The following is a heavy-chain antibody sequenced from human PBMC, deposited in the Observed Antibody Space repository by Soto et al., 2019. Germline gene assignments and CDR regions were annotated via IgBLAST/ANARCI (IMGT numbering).Heavy chain of an antibody. V-gene: IGHV4-4*07. CDR3: AREAGPDRWFDP. CDR2: ISTSGTT. D-gene: IGHD6-19*01. Sequence: QVQLQESGPGLVEPSETLSLTCTVSGASISSYFWTWIRQPAGKGLDWIGRISTSGTTNYNPSLKSRVPMSVDTSKNHFSLNLSSVTAAHTAVYYCAREAGPDRWFDPWGQGTLVTVSS. J-gene: IGHJ5*02. CDR1: GASISSYF.